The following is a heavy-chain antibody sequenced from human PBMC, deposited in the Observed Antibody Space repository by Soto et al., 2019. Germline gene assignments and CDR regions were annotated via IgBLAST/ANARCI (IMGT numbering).Heavy chain of an antibody. CDR1: GFTFSSYG. CDR2: IWYDGSNK. J-gene: IGHJ6*03. V-gene: IGHV3-33*01. D-gene: IGHD2-2*01. Sequence: QVQLVESGGGVVQPGRSLRLSCAASGFTFSSYGMHWVRQAPGKGLEWVAVIWYDGSNKYYADSVKGRFTISRDNSKNTVCFEKNRLGAQGTGWFYCARGIVVVPAAVYYYYYMDVWGKGTTVTVSS. CDR3: ARGIVVVPAAVYYYYYMDV.